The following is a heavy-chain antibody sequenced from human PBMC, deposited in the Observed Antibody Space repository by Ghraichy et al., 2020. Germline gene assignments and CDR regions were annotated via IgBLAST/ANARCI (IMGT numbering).Heavy chain of an antibody. CDR2: IYYSGST. CDR1: GGSISSYY. CDR3: ARRKAAGDLDY. D-gene: IGHD6-25*01. Sequence: SETLALTCTVSGGSISSYYWSWIRQPPGKGPEWIGYIYYSGSTNYNPSLKSRVTISVDTSKNQFSLKLSSVTAADTAVYYCARRKAAGDLDYWGQGTLVTVSS. V-gene: IGHV4-59*08. J-gene: IGHJ4*02.